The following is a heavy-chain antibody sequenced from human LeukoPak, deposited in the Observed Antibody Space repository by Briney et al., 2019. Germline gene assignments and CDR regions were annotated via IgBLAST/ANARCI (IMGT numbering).Heavy chain of an antibody. J-gene: IGHJ4*02. CDR1: GFTFSSYA. Sequence: GGSLRLSCAASGFTFSSYAISWVRQAPGQGLEWMGGIIPIFGTANYAQKFQGRVTITADKSTSTAYMELSSLRSEDTAVYYCATHQGSLDYWGQGTLVTVSS. CDR3: ATHQGSLDY. V-gene: IGHV1-69*06. CDR2: IIPIFGTA.